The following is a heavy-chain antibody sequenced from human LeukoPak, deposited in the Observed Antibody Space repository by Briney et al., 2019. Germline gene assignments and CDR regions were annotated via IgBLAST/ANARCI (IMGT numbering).Heavy chain of an antibody. J-gene: IGHJ4*02. CDR1: GYTFTGYY. D-gene: IGHD2-15*01. Sequence: ASVKVSCKASGYTFTGYYMHWVRQAPGQGLEWMGWINPNSGGTNYAQKFQGRATMTRDTSISTAYMELSRLRSDDTAVYYCARDDIVVVVPPTGLYYWGQGTLVTVSS. CDR3: ARDDIVVVVPPTGLYY. V-gene: IGHV1-2*02. CDR2: INPNSGGT.